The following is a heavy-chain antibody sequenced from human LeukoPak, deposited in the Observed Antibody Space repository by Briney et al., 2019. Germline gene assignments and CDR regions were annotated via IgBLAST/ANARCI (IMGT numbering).Heavy chain of an antibody. CDR1: GYTFTNSY. Sequence: ASVKVSCKASGYTFTNSYMHWVRQAPGQGLQWMGIINPCGASTSYAQRFQGRVTMTRDTSTSTVYMELSSLRSEDTAVYYCARTQRQGYCSGGYCYSDASDIWGQGTMVTVSS. V-gene: IGHV1-46*03. CDR2: INPCGAST. D-gene: IGHD2-15*01. CDR3: ARTQRQGYCSGGYCYSDASDI. J-gene: IGHJ3*02.